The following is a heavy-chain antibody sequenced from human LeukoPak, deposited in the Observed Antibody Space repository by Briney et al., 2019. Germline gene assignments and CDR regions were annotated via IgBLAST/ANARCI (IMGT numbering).Heavy chain of an antibody. CDR2: ISSSSSTI. CDR3: ARNPSSDY. Sequence: GGSLRLSCAASGFTFSSYSMNWVRQAPGKGLEWVSYISSSSSTIYYADSVKGRFTISRDNAKNSLYLQMNSLRAEDTAVFYCARNPSSDYWGQGTLVTVSS. CDR1: GFTFSSYS. V-gene: IGHV3-48*01. J-gene: IGHJ4*02.